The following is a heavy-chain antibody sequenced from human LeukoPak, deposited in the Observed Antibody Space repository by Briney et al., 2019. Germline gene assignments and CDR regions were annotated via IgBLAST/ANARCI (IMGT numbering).Heavy chain of an antibody. CDR2: ISSSSSYI. J-gene: IGHJ6*02. CDR1: GFTFSSYS. CDR3: ARDTYYYDSSGYPAGGMDV. Sequence: PGGSLRLSCAASGFTFSSYSMNWVRQAPGKGLEWVSSISSSSSYIYYADSVKGRFTISRDNAENSLYLQMNSLRAEDTAVYYCARDTYYYDSSGYPAGGMDVWGQGTTVTVSS. V-gene: IGHV3-21*01. D-gene: IGHD3-22*01.